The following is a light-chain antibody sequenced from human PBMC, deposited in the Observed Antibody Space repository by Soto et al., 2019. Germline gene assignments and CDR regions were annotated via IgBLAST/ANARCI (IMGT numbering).Light chain of an antibody. CDR3: CSYAGSYIFV. CDR1: SSDVGGYNY. CDR2: DVS. V-gene: IGLV2-11*01. Sequence: QSALTQPRSVSGSPGQSVTISCTGTSSDVGGYNYVSWYQQHPGKAPKLMIYDVSKRPSGVPDRFSGSKSGNTASLTISGLQAEDEADDYCCSYAGSYIFVFGGGTKLTVL. J-gene: IGLJ2*01.